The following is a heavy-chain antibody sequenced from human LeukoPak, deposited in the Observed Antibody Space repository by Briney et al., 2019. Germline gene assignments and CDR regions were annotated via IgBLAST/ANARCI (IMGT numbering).Heavy chain of an antibody. CDR3: TKGPRGDDTKAEN. D-gene: IGHD4-17*01. J-gene: IGHJ4*02. CDR2: MNPDSGNT. Sequence: ASVKVSCKASGYTFTSYDINWVRQATGQGLEWMGWMNPDSGNTGYPQKFQGRVTMTRDTSKSTAYMELSSLRSEDTAVYYCTKGPRGDDTKAENWGQGTLVIVSS. CDR1: GYTFTSYD. V-gene: IGHV1-8*01.